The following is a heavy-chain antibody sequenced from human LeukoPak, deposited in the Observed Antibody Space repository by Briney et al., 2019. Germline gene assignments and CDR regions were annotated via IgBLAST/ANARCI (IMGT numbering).Heavy chain of an antibody. Sequence: PSETLSLTCTVSGGSISSGDYYWSWIRQPPGKGLEWIGYIYYSGSTYYNPSLKSRVTISVDTSKNQFSLKLSSVTAADTAVYYCARASWRRYYFDYWGQGTLVTVSS. CDR3: ARASWRRYYFDY. CDR2: IYYSGST. J-gene: IGHJ4*02. CDR1: GGSISSGDYY. D-gene: IGHD2-2*01. V-gene: IGHV4-30-4*01.